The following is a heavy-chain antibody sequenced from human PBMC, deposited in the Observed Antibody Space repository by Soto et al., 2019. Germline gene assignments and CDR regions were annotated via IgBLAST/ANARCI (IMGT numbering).Heavy chain of an antibody. J-gene: IGHJ6*02. CDR1: GGFISNSY. V-gene: IGHV4-59*01. CDR3: ARVPSYHGSGTMGV. CDR2: VYYTGSP. Sequence: SETLSLTCTVSGGFISNSYWSWIRQAPGRGLEWIGYVYYTGSPNYNPCLKSRVTISVDTSKTQFSLRLSSVTAGDTAVYYCARVPSYHGSGTMGVWGLGTTVTVSS. D-gene: IGHD3-10*01.